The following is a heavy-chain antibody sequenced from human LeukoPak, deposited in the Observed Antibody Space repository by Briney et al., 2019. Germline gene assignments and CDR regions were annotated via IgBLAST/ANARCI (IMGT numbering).Heavy chain of an antibody. J-gene: IGHJ4*02. CDR1: GFTFSSYA. D-gene: IGHD6-19*01. CDR3: AKGAVAGTLYFHY. CDR2: ISGSGGST. Sequence: PGGSLRLSCAASGFTFSSYAMNWVRQAPGKGLQWFSTISGSGGSTYYADSVKGRFTISRDNSKNTLYLQMNSLRAEDTAVYYCAKGAVAGTLYFHYWGQETLVTVSP. V-gene: IGHV3-23*01.